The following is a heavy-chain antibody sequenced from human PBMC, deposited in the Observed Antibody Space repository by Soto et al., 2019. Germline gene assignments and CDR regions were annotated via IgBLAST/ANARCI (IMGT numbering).Heavy chain of an antibody. J-gene: IGHJ4*02. Sequence: QVHLVDSGGGVVQPGRSLRLSCAVSGFTFSSYAMHWVRQAPGKGLEWVAVIWYDGSDKYYAASVKGRFTISRDNSKNTLYLQMGSLRADDTAVYYCARGMFEATLDHWGQGTLVTVSS. D-gene: IGHD1-26*01. CDR2: IWYDGSDK. V-gene: IGHV3-33*01. CDR3: ARGMFEATLDH. CDR1: GFTFSSYA.